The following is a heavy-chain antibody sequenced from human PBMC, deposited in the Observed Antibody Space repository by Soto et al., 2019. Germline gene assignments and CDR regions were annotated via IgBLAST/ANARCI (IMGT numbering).Heavy chain of an antibody. CDR1: GYTFTSYA. J-gene: IGHJ4*02. CDR2: INAGNGNT. V-gene: IGHV1-3*01. D-gene: IGHD6-13*01. CDR3: ARSLRAAAGPGLDY. Sequence: ASVKVSCKASGYTFTSYAMHWVRQAPGQRLEWMGWINAGNGNTKYSQKFQGRVTITRDTSASTAYMELSSLRSEDTAVYYCARSLRAAAGPGLDYWGQGTLVTVSS.